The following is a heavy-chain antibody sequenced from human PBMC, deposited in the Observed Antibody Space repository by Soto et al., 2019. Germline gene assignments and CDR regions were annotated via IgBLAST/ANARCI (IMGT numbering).Heavy chain of an antibody. J-gene: IGHJ4*02. CDR2: IIPIFGTA. CDR3: ARESRGYCTNGVCPGPFDY. CDR1: GGTFSSYA. V-gene: IGHV1-69*01. Sequence: QVQLVQSGAEVKKPGSSVKVSCKASGGTFSSYAISWVRQAPGQGLEWMGGIIPIFGTANYAQKFQGRVTITADESMSTAYMELSSLRSEDTAVYYCARESRGYCTNGVCPGPFDYWGQGTLVTVSS. D-gene: IGHD2-8*01.